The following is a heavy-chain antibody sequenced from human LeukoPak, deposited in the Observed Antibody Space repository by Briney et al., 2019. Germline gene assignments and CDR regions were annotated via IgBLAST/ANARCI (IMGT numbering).Heavy chain of an antibody. CDR3: ARNRASLDY. D-gene: IGHD2/OR15-2a*01. J-gene: IGHJ4*02. Sequence: GGSLRLSCAASEFTLSTYWMSWVRQAPGKGLEWVAYIKQDGSEKNYVDSVKGRFTISRDNAKNSLYLQMNSLRAEDTAVYYCARNRASLDYWGQGALVTVS. CDR1: EFTLSTYW. V-gene: IGHV3-7*04. CDR2: IKQDGSEK.